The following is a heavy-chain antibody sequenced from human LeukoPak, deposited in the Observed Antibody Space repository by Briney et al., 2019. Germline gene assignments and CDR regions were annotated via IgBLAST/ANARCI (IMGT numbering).Heavy chain of an antibody. CDR2: INTKTGNP. CDR1: GYTFTNYA. Sequence: ASVKVSCKASGYTFTNYAVNWVRQAPGQGLEWMGWINTKTGNPAYVQGFTGRFVFSLDTSVSTAYLQISSLKAEDTAMYYCARMETYCSVDSCYSGDYWGQGTLVTVSS. J-gene: IGHJ4*02. V-gene: IGHV7-4-1*02. CDR3: ARMETYCSVDSCYSGDY. D-gene: IGHD2-15*01.